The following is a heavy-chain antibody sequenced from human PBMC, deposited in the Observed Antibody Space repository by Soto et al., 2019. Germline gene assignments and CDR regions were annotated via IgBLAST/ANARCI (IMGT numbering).Heavy chain of an antibody. J-gene: IGHJ4*02. CDR3: ARGGGYYDSSGYPGY. CDR1: GGSFSGYY. Sequence: SATLSLTCAVYGGSFSGYYWSWIRQPPGKGLEWIGEINHSGSTNYNPSLKSRVTISLDTSKNQFSLKLSSVTAADTAVYYCARGGGYYDSSGYPGYWGQGTLVTVSS. V-gene: IGHV4-34*01. CDR2: INHSGST. D-gene: IGHD3-22*01.